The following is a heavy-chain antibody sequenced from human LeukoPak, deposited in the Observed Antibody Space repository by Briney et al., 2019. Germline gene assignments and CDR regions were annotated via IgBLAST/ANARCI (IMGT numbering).Heavy chain of an antibody. CDR1: GGSISSYY. V-gene: IGHV4-4*07. Sequence: PSETLSLTCTVSGGSISSYYWSWIRQPAGKGLEWIGRIYTSGSTNYNPSLKGRVTISVDKSKNQFSLKLSSVTAADTAVYYCARENYDILTGYSYFDYWGQGTLVTVSS. CDR3: ARENYDILTGYSYFDY. D-gene: IGHD3-9*01. J-gene: IGHJ4*02. CDR2: IYTSGST.